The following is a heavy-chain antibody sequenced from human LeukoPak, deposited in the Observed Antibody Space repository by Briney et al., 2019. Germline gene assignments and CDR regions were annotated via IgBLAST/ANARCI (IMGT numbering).Heavy chain of an antibody. V-gene: IGHV4-59*01. D-gene: IGHD3-3*01. J-gene: IGHJ4*02. CDR3: VRGWESFDFWSGYVFDY. CDR1: GGSISSYY. CDR2: ISYRDTT. Sequence: SETLSLTCTVSGGSISSYYWSWIRQPPGKGLEWIGYISYRDTTKYNPALKTRVTISIDTSKNQFSLKLTSVTAADTAVYYCVRGWESFDFWSGYVFDYWGQGTLVTASS.